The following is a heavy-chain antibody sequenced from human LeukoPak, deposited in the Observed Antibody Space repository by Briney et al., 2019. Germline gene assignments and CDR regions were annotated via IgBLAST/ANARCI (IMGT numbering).Heavy chain of an antibody. CDR1: GFSFKSYA. V-gene: IGHV3-23*01. D-gene: IGHD2-15*01. CDR2: INNDGDST. CDR3: AQQVGYCSSGNCYFTY. Sequence: GGSLRLSCAASGFSFKSYAMSWVRQAPGKGLEWVSAINNDGDSTYSADSVKGRFTASRDNSKNTLYLQMNSLRAEDAAVYYCAQQVGYCSSGNCYFTYWGQGTLVTVSS. J-gene: IGHJ1*01.